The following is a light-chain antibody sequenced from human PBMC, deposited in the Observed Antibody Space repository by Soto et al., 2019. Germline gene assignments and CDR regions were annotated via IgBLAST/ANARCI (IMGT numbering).Light chain of an antibody. J-gene: IGKJ1*01. Sequence: DIVMTQSPDSLAVSLGERATISCKFSQTLLYSSNNKNYLAWYQQKPGQPPKLLIYWASTRQSGVPYRFRGSGYGTDFTPTISGLKAGDEADYYGEQYYSTLWTFGQGNKVEIK. V-gene: IGKV4-1*01. CDR3: EQYYSTLWT. CDR1: QTLLYSSNNKNY. CDR2: WAS.